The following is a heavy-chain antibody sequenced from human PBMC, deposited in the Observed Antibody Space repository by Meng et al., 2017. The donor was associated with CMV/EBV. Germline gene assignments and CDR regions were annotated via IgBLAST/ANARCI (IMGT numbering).Heavy chain of an antibody. CDR2: ISGSGGST. D-gene: IGHD2-2*01. Sequence: GGSLRLAWAASGFTFSSYAMSWVRQAPGKGLDWVSAISGSGGSTYYADSVKGRFTISRDNSKNTLYLQMNSLRAEDTAVYYCAKDFFWDIVVVPSTGGAFDIWGQGTMVTVSS. CDR1: GFTFSSYA. V-gene: IGHV3-23*01. J-gene: IGHJ3*02. CDR3: AKDFFWDIVVVPSTGGAFDI.